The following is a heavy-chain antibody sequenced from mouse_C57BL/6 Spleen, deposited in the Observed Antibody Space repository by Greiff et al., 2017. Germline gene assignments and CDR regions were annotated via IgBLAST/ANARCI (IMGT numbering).Heavy chain of an antibody. Sequence: VQLQQPGAELVRPGSSVKLSCKASGYTFTSYWMQWVKQRPIQGLEWIGNIDPSDSETNYNQQFKDKATLTVDKSSSTAYMQLSSLTSEDSAFYYFATITTVVAPFWGQGTSVTVSS. CDR3: ATITTVVAPF. V-gene: IGHV1-52*01. CDR2: IDPSDSET. D-gene: IGHD1-1*01. CDR1: GYTFTSYW. J-gene: IGHJ4*01.